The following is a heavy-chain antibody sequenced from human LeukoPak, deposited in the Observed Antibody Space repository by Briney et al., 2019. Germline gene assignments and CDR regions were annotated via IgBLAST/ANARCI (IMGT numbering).Heavy chain of an antibody. CDR2: LSGSGITT. CDR3: ARGRYDWNDVGYFDY. CDR1: GFTFSNSA. V-gene: IGHV3-23*01. Sequence: GGSLRLSCAASGFTFSNSAMSWVRQAPGKGLEWVSTLSGSGITTYYADSVKGRFTISRDNSKNTLYLQMNSLRAEDTAVYYCARGRYDWNDVGYFDYWGQGTLVSVSS. D-gene: IGHD1-1*01. J-gene: IGHJ4*02.